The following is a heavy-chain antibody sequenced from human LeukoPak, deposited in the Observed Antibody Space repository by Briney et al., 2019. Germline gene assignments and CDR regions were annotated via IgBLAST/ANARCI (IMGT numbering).Heavy chain of an antibody. CDR3: ARDSGLRYFDWLLRPHEGVQYYFHY. V-gene: IGHV1-18*01. CDR2: ISAYNGNT. Sequence: GASVKVSCKASGYTFASYGISWVRQAPGQGLGWMGWISAYNGNTNYAQKLQGRVNMTTATSTSTGYMELRSLTSADTAVYYCARDSGLRYFDWLLRPHEGVQYYFHYWGQGTLVTVSS. CDR1: GYTFASYG. J-gene: IGHJ4*02. D-gene: IGHD3-9*01.